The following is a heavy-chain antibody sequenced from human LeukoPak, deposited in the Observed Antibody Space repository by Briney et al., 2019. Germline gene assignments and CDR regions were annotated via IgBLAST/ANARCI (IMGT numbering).Heavy chain of an antibody. D-gene: IGHD1-26*01. Sequence: QPGGSLRLSCAAAGFPISGLWMTRVRQSPGKGLEWVANIKEDGSEKYYVDSVKGRFTISRDNAKNSLCLQMNSLRAEDTAVYYWERAGRYTVSWGQGTPVTVSS. CDR2: IKEDGSEK. CDR3: ERAGRYTVS. V-gene: IGHV3-7*05. CDR1: GFPISGLW. J-gene: IGHJ5*02.